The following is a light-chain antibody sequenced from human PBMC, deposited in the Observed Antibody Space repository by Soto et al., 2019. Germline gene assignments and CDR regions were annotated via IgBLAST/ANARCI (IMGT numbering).Light chain of an antibody. J-gene: IGKJ2*01. CDR1: QSINTN. CDR3: QQYYDWPPYT. CDR2: DAF. Sequence: EIVMTQSPATLSVSPGERVTLSCRASQSINTNLAWYQQKSGQAPSLLIYDAFTRATGIPARFSGSGSGTEFTLTISSLQSEDFAVYYCQQYYDWPPYTFGQGTKVEIK. V-gene: IGKV3-15*01.